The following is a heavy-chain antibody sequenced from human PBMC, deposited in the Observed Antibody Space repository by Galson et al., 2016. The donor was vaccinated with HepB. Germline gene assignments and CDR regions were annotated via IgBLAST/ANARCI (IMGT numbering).Heavy chain of an antibody. CDR2: IDHSGGI. D-gene: IGHD3-9*01. CDR1: GGSIINYY. V-gene: IGHV4-59*12. J-gene: IGHJ6*02. Sequence: SETLSLTCTVSGGSIINYYWSWIRQPPGKGLEWIAYIDHSGGIKYNPSLKSRVTLSVDTSKNQFSLNLSSVTAADTAIYYCVRERLLRYFDLFPSGYYGMDVWGQGTTVTVSS. CDR3: VRERLLRYFDLFPSGYYGMDV.